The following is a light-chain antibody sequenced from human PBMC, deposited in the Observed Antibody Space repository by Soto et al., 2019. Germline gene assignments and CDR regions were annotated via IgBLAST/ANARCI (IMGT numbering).Light chain of an antibody. CDR2: EVI. J-gene: IGLJ2*01. CDR1: SSDVGGYNF. CDR3: SSYAGSDNFVL. V-gene: IGLV2-8*01. Sequence: QSALSQPPSASGSPGQSVTISCTGSSSDVGGYNFVSWYQHLPGKAPKLMIYEVIQRPSGVPDRFSGSKSGNTASLTVSGLKAEDEADYYCSSYAGSDNFVLFGGGTELTVL.